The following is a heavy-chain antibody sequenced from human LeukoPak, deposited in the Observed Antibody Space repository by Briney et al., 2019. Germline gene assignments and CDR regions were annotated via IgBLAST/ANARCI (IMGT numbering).Heavy chain of an antibody. CDR2: ISAYNGNT. J-gene: IGHJ6*02. CDR3: ARSLNYFYDGMDV. CDR1: GYTFTSYG. V-gene: IGHV1-18*01. Sequence: GASVTVSYKASGYTFTSYGISWVRQAPGHGLEWMGWISAYNGNTNYAQKLQGRVTMTRNTSISTAYMELSSLRSEDTAIYYCARSLNYFYDGMDVWGQGTTVTVSS.